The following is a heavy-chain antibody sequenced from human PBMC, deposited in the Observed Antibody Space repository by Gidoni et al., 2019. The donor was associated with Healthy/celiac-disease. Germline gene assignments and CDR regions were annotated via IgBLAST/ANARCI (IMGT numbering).Heavy chain of an antibody. CDR3: ARHPPAAYYDILSAYFDY. J-gene: IGHJ4*02. CDR1: GAPIRSRRSS. V-gene: IGHV4-39*01. CDR2: IYYSGST. D-gene: IGHD3-9*01. Sequence: QLQLQESGPGLVKPSETLSLTSTAPGAPIRSRRSSWGWIRQPPGTGLEWIGSIYYSGSTYYNPSLKSRVTISVDTSKNQFSLKLSSVTAADTAVYYCARHPPAAYYDILSAYFDYWGQGTLVTVSS.